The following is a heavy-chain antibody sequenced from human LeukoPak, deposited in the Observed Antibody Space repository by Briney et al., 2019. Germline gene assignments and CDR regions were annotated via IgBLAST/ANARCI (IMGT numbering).Heavy chain of an antibody. CDR2: IYHSGST. CDR3: ARGDVVVPAAPANWFDP. D-gene: IGHD2-2*01. J-gene: IGHJ5*02. Sequence: SGTLSLTCAVSGGSISSSNWWSWVRQPPEEGLEWIGEIYHSGSTNYNPSLKSRVTISVDKSKNQFSLKLSSVTAADTAVYYCARGDVVVPAAPANWFDPWGQGTLVTVSS. V-gene: IGHV4-4*02. CDR1: GGSISSSNW.